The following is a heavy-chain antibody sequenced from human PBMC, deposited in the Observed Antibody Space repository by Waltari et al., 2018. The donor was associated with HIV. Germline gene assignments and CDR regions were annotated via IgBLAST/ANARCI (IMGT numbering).Heavy chain of an antibody. J-gene: IGHJ4*02. CDR3: ARASGSSSAPRWVY. CDR2: ISAYNGNT. CDR1: GYTFSSYG. D-gene: IGHD6-6*01. V-gene: IGHV1-18*01. Sequence: QVQVVQSGAEVKKPGASVKVSCKASGYTFSSYGISWVRQAPGQGLELMGWISAYNGNTNYALKLQGRVTMTTDTSTSTDYMELRSLRSDDTAVYYCARASGSSSAPRWVYWGQGTLVNVSS.